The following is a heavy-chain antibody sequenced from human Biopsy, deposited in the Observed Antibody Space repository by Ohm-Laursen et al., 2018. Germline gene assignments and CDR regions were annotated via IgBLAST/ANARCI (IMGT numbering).Heavy chain of an antibody. Sequence: SLRLSCAASGFTFSNAWMSWVRQASGRGLEWVGRIKKKSNNDATAYAESMKGRFSIFRDDSKSTSFLQMNSLKIEDTAVYFCTRSAGYGYDYWGQGILVTVSS. J-gene: IGHJ4*02. V-gene: IGHV3-73*01. CDR2: IKKKSNNDAT. CDR3: TRSAGYGYDY. D-gene: IGHD5-12*01. CDR1: GFTFSNAW.